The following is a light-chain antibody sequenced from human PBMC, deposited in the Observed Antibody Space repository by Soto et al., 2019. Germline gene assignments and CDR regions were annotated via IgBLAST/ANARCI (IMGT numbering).Light chain of an antibody. J-gene: IGKJ1*01. V-gene: IGKV3-20*01. CDR1: QSVTSNY. CDR3: QQYAGAPWT. CDR2: AAN. Sequence: EIVLTQSPGTLSVSPGERAALSCKASQSVTSNYLAWYQQRPGQAPRLLIYAANRRATGSPDRLTGSGSGTDFNLTISSLKPEDSALYYCQQYAGAPWTFGQGTRVEIK.